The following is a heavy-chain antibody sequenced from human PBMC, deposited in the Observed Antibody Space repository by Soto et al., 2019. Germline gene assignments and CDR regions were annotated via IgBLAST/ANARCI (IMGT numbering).Heavy chain of an antibody. D-gene: IGHD3-16*01. CDR3: ARGLNVYYFDY. CDR1: GYTFTSYS. CDR2: INAGNGNT. Sequence: GASVKVSCKASGYTFTSYSIHWVRQAPGQRLEWMGWINAGNGNTEYSQKFQGRVTITRDTSASTAYMELSSLRSEDTAVYYCARGLNVYYFDYWGQGTLVTVSS. J-gene: IGHJ4*02. V-gene: IGHV1-3*01.